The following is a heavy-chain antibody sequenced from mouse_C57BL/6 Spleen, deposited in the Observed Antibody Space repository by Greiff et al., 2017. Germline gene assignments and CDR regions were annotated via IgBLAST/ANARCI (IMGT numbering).Heavy chain of an antibody. V-gene: IGHV5-17*01. J-gene: IGHJ2*01. Sequence: DVHLVEPGGGLVKPGGSLKLSCAASGFTFSDYGMHWVRQAPEKGLEWVAYISSGSSPISSADTVKGRFTISRDNAKNTLFLQMTSRRSEDTAMYYCASLYYCSRDYWGQGTTLTVSS. CDR1: GFTFSDYG. CDR2: ISSGSSPI. CDR3: ASLYYCSRDY. D-gene: IGHD1-1*01.